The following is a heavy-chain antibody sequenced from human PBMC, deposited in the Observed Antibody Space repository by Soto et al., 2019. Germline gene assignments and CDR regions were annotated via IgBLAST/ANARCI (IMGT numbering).Heavy chain of an antibody. D-gene: IGHD1-26*01. J-gene: IGHJ4*02. Sequence: SETLSLTCSVSGVSITGSYWSSIRQPPGKTLEWIGYVYHSGTTTYNPSLKSRVSISDDTSKNQFSLRLTPVIAADTAVYYCASDMPYGAGSLAGCDYWGQGILVTVSS. CDR1: GVSITGSY. CDR2: VYHSGTT. CDR3: ASDMPYGAGSLAGCDY. V-gene: IGHV4-59*01.